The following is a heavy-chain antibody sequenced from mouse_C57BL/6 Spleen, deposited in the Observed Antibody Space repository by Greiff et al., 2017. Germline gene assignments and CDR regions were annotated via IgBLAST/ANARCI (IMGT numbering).Heavy chain of an antibody. D-gene: IGHD2-4*01. CDR2: IDPGSGST. J-gene: IGHJ1*03. V-gene: IGHV1-55*01. CDR1: GYTFTSYW. Sequence: QVQLKQPGAELVKPGASVKMSCKASGYTFTSYWITWVKQRPGQGLEWIGDIDPGSGSTNYNEKFKSKATLTVDTSSSTAYMQLSSLTSEDSAVYDGARNYYDYDNWYFDVWGTGTTVTVSS. CDR3: ARNYYDYDNWYFDV.